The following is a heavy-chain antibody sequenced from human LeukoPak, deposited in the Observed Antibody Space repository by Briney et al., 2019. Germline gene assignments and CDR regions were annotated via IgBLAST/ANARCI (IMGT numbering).Heavy chain of an antibody. CDR3: ARASVGPYFDY. J-gene: IGHJ4*02. CDR1: GGSISSYY. CDR2: IYYSGST. Sequence: PSETLSLTCTVSGGSISSYYWSWIRQPPGKGLEWIGYIYYSGSTYYNPSLKSRVTISVDTSKNQFSLKLSSVTAADTAVYYCARASVGPYFDYWGQGTLVTVSS. D-gene: IGHD2-2*01. V-gene: IGHV4-59*01.